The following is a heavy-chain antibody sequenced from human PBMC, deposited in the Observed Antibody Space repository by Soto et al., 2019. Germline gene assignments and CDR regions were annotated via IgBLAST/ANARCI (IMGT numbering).Heavy chain of an antibody. Sequence: QVQLVQSGAEVKKPGASVKVSCKASGYTFTTYYMHWVRQAPGQGLEWMGIINPSGGSTSYPQKFQGRVTMTRDTSTSTVYMELSSLRSEDTAFYYRARRETNFGEDAFDIWGQGTMVTVSS. CDR3: ARRETNFGEDAFDI. CDR1: GYTFTTYY. CDR2: INPSGGST. J-gene: IGHJ3*02. D-gene: IGHD3-16*01. V-gene: IGHV1-46*01.